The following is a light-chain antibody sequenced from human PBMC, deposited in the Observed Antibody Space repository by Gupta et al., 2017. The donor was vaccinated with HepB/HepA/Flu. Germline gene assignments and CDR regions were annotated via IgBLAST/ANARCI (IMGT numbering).Light chain of an antibody. CDR2: GDS. CDR1: DIGSKS. J-gene: IGLJ3*02. Sequence: SYVLTPPPSVSVAPGKTASINFGGNDIGSKSVHWYHQKPGQAPPLVVYGDSDRPSGIPDRCSCANSGNTATPTTSSVEAGDEADESCQGWDSFTDHHVVFGGGTKLTVL. V-gene: IGLV3-21*03. CDR3: QGWDSFTDHHVV.